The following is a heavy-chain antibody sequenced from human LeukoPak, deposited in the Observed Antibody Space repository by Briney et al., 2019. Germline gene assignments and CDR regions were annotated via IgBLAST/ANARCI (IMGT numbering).Heavy chain of an antibody. J-gene: IGHJ3*02. D-gene: IGHD4-17*01. CDR3: ARLYGAPAFDI. CDR1: GFTFSSYA. CDR2: ISYDGNNK. Sequence: GRSLRLSCAASGFTFSSYAMLWARQAPGKGLEWVADISYDGNNKYYADSVKSRFTISRDNSKNTLYLQMNSLRAEDTAVYYCARLYGAPAFDIWGQGTMVTVSS. V-gene: IGHV3-30-3*01.